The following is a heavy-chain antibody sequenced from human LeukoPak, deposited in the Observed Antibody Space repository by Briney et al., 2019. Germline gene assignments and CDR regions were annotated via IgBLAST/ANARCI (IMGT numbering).Heavy chain of an antibody. D-gene: IGHD1-26*01. CDR2: IRYDGSNK. CDR3: AKDWGIVGATMDY. CDR1: GFTFSSYG. V-gene: IGHV3-30*02. Sequence: GGSLRLSCAASGFTFSSYGMHWVRQAPGKGLEWVAFIRYDGSNKYYADSVKGRFTISRDNSKNTLYLQMSSLRAEDTAVYYCAKDWGIVGATMDYWGQGTLVTVSS. J-gene: IGHJ4*02.